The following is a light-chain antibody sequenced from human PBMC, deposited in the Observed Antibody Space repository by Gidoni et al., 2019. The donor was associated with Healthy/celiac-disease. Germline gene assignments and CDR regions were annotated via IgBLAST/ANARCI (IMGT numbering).Light chain of an antibody. V-gene: IGKV3-11*01. Sequence: ELVLTQSPATLSLSPGESATLSCRASQSVSSYLAWYQQKPGQAPRLLIYDASNRATGIPARFSGSGSGTDFTLTISSLEPEDFAVYYCQQRSNWPPALTFGGXTKVEIK. CDR3: QQRSNWPPALT. J-gene: IGKJ4*01. CDR1: QSVSSY. CDR2: DAS.